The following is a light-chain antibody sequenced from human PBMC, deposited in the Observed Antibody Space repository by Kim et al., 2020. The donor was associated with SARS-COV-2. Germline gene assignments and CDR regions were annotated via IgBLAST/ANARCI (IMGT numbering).Light chain of an antibody. Sequence: SSELTQDPAVSVALGQTVRPTCQGDSLRRYYATWYQQKTGQAPILVIYGKNNRPSGLPDRFSGSSSGNTASLTITGTQAGDEADYYCNSRDSNDNVAFGG. J-gene: IGLJ2*01. V-gene: IGLV3-19*01. CDR3: NSRDSNDNVA. CDR1: SLRRYY. CDR2: GKN.